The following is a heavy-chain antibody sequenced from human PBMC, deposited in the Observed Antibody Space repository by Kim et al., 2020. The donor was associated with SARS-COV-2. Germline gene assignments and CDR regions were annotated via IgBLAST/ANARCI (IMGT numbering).Heavy chain of an antibody. V-gene: IGHV1-2*02. CDR2: INPNSGGT. CDR1: GYTFTGYY. J-gene: IGHJ4*02. Sequence: ASVKVSCKASGYTFTGYYMHWVRQAPGQGLEWMGWINPNSGGTNYAQKFQGRVTMTRDTSISTAYMELSRLRSDDTAVYYCARMVYDSSGYPIDYWGQGTLVTVSS. CDR3: ARMVYDSSGYPIDY. D-gene: IGHD3-22*01.